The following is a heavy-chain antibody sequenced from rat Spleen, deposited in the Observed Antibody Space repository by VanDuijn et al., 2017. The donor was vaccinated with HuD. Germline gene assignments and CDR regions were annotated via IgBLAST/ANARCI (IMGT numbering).Heavy chain of an antibody. CDR1: GFTFSNYG. Sequence: EVQLVETGGGLVQPGRSLKLSCTASGFTFSNYGMHWIRQAPTKGLEWVATISYDGSSTYYRDSVKGRFTISRANSENTVYLQMNSLRSEDTATYYCARKTYFDYWGQGVMVTVSS. V-gene: IGHV5-29*01. J-gene: IGHJ2*01. CDR3: ARKTYFDY. CDR2: ISYDGSST.